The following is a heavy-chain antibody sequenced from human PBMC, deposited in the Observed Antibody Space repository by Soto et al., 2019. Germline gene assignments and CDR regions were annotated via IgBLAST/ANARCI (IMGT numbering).Heavy chain of an antibody. V-gene: IGHV1-69*12. CDR1: GGTFSTYV. CDR3: ALSRSSHIPFA. J-gene: IGHJ6*02. D-gene: IGHD6-6*01. Sequence: QVQLVQSGAEVKKSGSSVKVSCKASGGTFSTYVVSWVRQAPGQGLEWMGGIIPNFGIANYAQKLQDRVTNTADESRSTAYMDLHSLGSGDTAVYYCALSRSSHIPFAWRQGPTVIVSS. CDR2: IIPNFGIA.